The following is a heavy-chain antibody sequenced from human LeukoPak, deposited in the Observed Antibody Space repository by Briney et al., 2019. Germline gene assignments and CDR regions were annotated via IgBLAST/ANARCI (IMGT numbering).Heavy chain of an antibody. V-gene: IGHV3-23*01. CDR2: ISGSGGST. CDR3: ARDYAVRGVSFDY. CDR1: GFTFSSYA. Sequence: GGSLRLSCAASGFTFSSYAMSWVRQAPGKGLEWVSAISGSGGSTYYADSVKGRFTISRDNAKNSLYLQMTSLRAEDTAVYYCARDYAVRGVSFDYWGQGTLVTVSS. J-gene: IGHJ4*02. D-gene: IGHD3-10*01.